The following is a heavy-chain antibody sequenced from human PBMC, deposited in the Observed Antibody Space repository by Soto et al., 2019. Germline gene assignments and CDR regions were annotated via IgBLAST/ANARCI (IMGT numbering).Heavy chain of an antibody. CDR2: ISYDGSNE. CDR1: GFTFSSYG. D-gene: IGHD6-19*01. Sequence: QVQLVESGGGVVQPGRSLRLSCAASGFTFSSYGMHWVRQAPGKGLEWVAVISYDGSNEYYADSVKGRFTISRDNSKNTLYLQMNSLRAEDTAVYYCAKSAVQYYYYYYMDVWGNGTTVTVSS. J-gene: IGHJ6*03. CDR3: AKSAVQYYYYYYMDV. V-gene: IGHV3-30*18.